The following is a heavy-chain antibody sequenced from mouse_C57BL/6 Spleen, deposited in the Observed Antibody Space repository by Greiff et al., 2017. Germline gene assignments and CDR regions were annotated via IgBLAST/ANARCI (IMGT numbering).Heavy chain of an antibody. V-gene: IGHV5-15*01. CDR3: ARHHSSGYEGYYAMDY. J-gene: IGHJ4*01. CDR1: GFTFSDYG. D-gene: IGHD3-2*02. CDR2: ISNLAYSI. Sequence: EVKLVESGGGLVQPGGSLKLSCAASGFTFSDYGMAWVRQAPRKGPEWVAFISNLAYSIYYADTVTGRFTISRENAKNTLYLEMSSLRSEDTAMYYCARHHSSGYEGYYAMDYWGQGTSVTVSS.